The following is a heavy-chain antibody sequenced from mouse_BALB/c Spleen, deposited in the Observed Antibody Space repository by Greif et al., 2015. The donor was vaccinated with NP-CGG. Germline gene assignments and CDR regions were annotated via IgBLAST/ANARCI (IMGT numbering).Heavy chain of an antibody. J-gene: IGHJ3*01. V-gene: IGHV1-7*01. CDR1: GYTFTSYW. CDR3: ASYYYGSSAY. Sequence: QVQLQQPGAELAKPGASVKMSCKASGYTFTSYWMHWVKQGPGQGLEWIGYINPSTGYTEYNQKFKDKATLTADKSSSTAYMQLSSLTSEDSAVYYCASYYYGSSAYGGQGTQVTVSA. CDR2: INPSTGYT. D-gene: IGHD1-1*01.